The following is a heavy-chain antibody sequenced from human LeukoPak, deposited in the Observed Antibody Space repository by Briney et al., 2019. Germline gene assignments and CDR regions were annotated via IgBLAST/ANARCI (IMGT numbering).Heavy chain of an antibody. CDR3: ARESSLLRSTDY. Sequence: SETLSLTCTVSGGSISSGSYYWSWIRQPAGEGLEWIGRIYTSGSTNYNPSLKSRVIISVDTSKNQFSLKLSSVTAADTAVYYCARESSLLRSTDYWGQGTLVTVSS. CDR1: GGSISSGSYY. D-gene: IGHD3-3*01. J-gene: IGHJ4*02. CDR2: IYTSGST. V-gene: IGHV4-61*02.